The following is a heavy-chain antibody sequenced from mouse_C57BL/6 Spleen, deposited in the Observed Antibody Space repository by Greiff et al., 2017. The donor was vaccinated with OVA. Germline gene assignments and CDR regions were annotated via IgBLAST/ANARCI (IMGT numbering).Heavy chain of an antibody. CDR2: ISYDGSN. J-gene: IGHJ2*01. V-gene: IGHV3-6*01. CDR1: GYSITSGYY. D-gene: IGHD3-2*02. CDR3: AREGGTAQIYFDY. Sequence: EVKLMESGPGLVKPSQSLSLTCSVTGYSITSGYYWNWIRQFPGNKLEWMGYISYDGSNNYNPSLKNRISITRDTSKNQFFLKLNSVTTEDTATYYCAREGGTAQIYFDYWGQGTTLTVSS.